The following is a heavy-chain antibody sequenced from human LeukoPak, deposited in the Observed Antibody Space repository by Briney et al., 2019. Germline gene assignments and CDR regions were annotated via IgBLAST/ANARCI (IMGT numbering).Heavy chain of an antibody. D-gene: IGHD4-23*01. Sequence: ASVKVSCKASGYTFTGYYIQWMRQAPGQGLEWMGRINPNSGDTKYAQKSQGRVTMTRDTSLSTAYMELSRLTYDDTAVYYCARDLGVSTVGGDFDYWAREPWSPSPQ. V-gene: IGHV1-2*06. CDR1: GYTFTGYY. CDR3: ARDLGVSTVGGDFDY. J-gene: IGHJ4*02. CDR2: INPNSGDT.